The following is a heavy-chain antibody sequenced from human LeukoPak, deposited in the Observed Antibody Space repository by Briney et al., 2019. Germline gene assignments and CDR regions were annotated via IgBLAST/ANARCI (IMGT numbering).Heavy chain of an antibody. J-gene: IGHJ5*02. D-gene: IGHD2-8*01. Sequence: ASVKVSCKASGYTFTSYYMHWVPHAPGQGLEWRGIINPSRGSTSYAQKFQGRVTMTRDMSTSTVYMELSSLRSEDMAVYYCARDGGYCTNGVCYGVDPWGQGTLVTVSS. V-gene: IGHV1-46*01. CDR2: INPSRGST. CDR1: GYTFTSYY. CDR3: ARDGGYCTNGVCYGVDP.